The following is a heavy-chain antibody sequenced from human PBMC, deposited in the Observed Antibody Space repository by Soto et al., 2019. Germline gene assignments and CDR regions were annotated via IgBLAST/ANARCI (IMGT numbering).Heavy chain of an antibody. CDR2: INAGNGNT. CDR3: ARVQQQFALSWFDP. J-gene: IGHJ5*02. CDR1: GGTFSSYA. Sequence: ASVKVSCKASGGTFSSYAMHWVRQAPGQRLEWMGWINAGNGNTKYSQKFQGRVTITRDTSASTAYMERSSLRSEDTAVYYCARVQQQFALSWFDPWGQGTLVTVSS. D-gene: IGHD6-13*01. V-gene: IGHV1-3*01.